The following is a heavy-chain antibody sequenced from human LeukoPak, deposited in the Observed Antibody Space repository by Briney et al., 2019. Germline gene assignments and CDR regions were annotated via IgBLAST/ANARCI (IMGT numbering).Heavy chain of an antibody. CDR3: ARAEYYSGSGNFYINYYYYYMDV. Sequence: ASVKVSCKASGYSFISYDIYWVRQATGQGLEWMGWVNPNTGNTGYAQKFQGRVTMTRDTSINTAYMELRSLRSDDTAVYYCARAEYYSGSGNFYINYYYYYMDVWGKGTTVTISS. J-gene: IGHJ6*03. V-gene: IGHV1-8*01. CDR2: VNPNTGNT. D-gene: IGHD3-10*01. CDR1: GYSFISYD.